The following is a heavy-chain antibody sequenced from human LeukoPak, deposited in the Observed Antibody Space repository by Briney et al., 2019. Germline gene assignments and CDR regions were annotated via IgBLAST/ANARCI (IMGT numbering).Heavy chain of an antibody. D-gene: IGHD2-2*01. CDR3: ARGQDIVVVPAANWFDP. CDR1: GYTFTGYY. Sequence: SVKVSCKASGYTFTGYYMHWVRQAPGQGLEWMGRIIPILGIANYAQKFQGRVTITADKSTSTAYMELSSLRSEDTAVYYCARGQDIVVVPAANWFDPWGQGTLVTVSS. J-gene: IGHJ5*02. V-gene: IGHV1-69*04. CDR2: IIPILGIA.